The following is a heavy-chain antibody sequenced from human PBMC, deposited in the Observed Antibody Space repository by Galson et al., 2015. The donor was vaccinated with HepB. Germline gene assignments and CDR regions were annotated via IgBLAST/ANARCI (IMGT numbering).Heavy chain of an antibody. J-gene: IGHJ6*02. V-gene: IGHV1-18*04. CDR1: GYTFTSYY. Sequence: SVKVSCKASGYTFTSYYMHRVRQAPGQGLEWMGWISAYNGNTNYAQKLQGRVTMTTDTSTSTAYMELRSLRSDDTAVYYCARREMATHYYYYGMDVWGQGTTVTVSS. CDR2: ISAYNGNT. D-gene: IGHD5-24*01. CDR3: ARREMATHYYYYGMDV.